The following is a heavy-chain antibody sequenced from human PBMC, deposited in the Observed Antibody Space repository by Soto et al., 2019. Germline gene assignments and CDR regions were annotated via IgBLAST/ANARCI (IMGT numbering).Heavy chain of an antibody. J-gene: IGHJ6*03. CDR3: ARDGQQLAHVTGYYYYYYYMDV. CDR2: IWYDGSNK. CDR1: GFTFSSYG. V-gene: IGHV3-33*01. Sequence: GGSLRLSCAASGFTFSSYGMHWVRQAPGKGLEWVAVIWYDGSNKYYADSVKGRFTISRDNSKNTLYLQMNSLRAEDTAVYYCARDGQQLAHVTGYYYYYYYMDVWGKGTTVTVSS. D-gene: IGHD6-13*01.